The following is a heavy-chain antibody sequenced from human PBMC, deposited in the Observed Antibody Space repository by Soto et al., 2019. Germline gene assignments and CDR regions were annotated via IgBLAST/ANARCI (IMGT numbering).Heavy chain of an antibody. D-gene: IGHD6-19*01. CDR3: SFGGGLISSGWYTYSFEY. CDR1: DVALKILA. CDR2: FPDGGSDP. Sequence: GGSXRLCCEAADVALKILAMTLFRHAPGKGLECVSSFPDGGSDPSYADSVNGRLTISRYNSRKTLYLQMNSLRADDTAIYYCSFGGGLISSGWYTYSFEYWGHGAPVTVSS. V-gene: IGHV3-23*01. J-gene: IGHJ4*01.